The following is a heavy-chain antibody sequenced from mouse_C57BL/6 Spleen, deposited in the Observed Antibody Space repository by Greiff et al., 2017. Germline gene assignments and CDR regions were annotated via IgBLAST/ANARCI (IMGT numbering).Heavy chain of an antibody. V-gene: IGHV1-82*01. D-gene: IGHD4-1*02. CDR3: ATQLGPSFAY. Sequence: VQLQQSGPELVKPGASVKISCKASGYAFSSSWMNWVKQRPGTGLEWIGRIYPGDGDTKYNGKFKGKATLTADKSSSTAYMQLSSLTSEDSAVYFCATQLGPSFAYWGQGTLVTVSA. J-gene: IGHJ3*01. CDR2: IYPGDGDT. CDR1: GYAFSSSW.